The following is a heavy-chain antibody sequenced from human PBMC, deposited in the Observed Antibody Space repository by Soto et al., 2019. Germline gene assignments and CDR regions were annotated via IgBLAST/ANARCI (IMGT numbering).Heavy chain of an antibody. CDR2: ISSSGSTI. V-gene: IGHV3-11*01. Sequence: PGGSLRLSCAASGFTFSDYYMSWIRQAPGKGLEWVSYISSSGSTIYYADSVKGRFTISWDNAKNSLYLQMSSVRASDTAMYYCARGGVSTRTFDYWGQGTPVTVS. J-gene: IGHJ4*02. CDR3: ARGGVSTRTFDY. CDR1: GFTFSDYY. D-gene: IGHD3-3*01.